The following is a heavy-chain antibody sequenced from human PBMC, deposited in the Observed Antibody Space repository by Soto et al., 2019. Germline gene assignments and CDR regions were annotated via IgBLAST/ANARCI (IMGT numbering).Heavy chain of an antibody. V-gene: IGHV3-30-3*01. CDR2: ISYDGSNK. D-gene: IGHD3-22*01. CDR1: GFTFSSYA. J-gene: IGHJ3*02. CDR3: AGVGHYLDSSGYWGAFDI. Sequence: GGSLRLSCAASGFTFSSYAMHWVRQAPGKGLEWVAVISYDGSNKYYADSVKGRFTISRDNSKNTLYLQMNRLRAEDTALDYWAGVGHYLDSSGYWGAFDIWGQGTMVTVSS.